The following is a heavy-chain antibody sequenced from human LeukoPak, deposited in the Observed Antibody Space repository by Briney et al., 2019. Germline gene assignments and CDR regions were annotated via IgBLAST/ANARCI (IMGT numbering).Heavy chain of an antibody. V-gene: IGHV4-34*01. Sequence: SETLSLTCAVYGGSFSGYYWSWIRQPPGKGPEWIGEINHSGSTNYNPSLKSRVTISVDTSKNQFSLKLSSVTAADTAVYYCARGLSGALDYWGQGTLVTVSS. J-gene: IGHJ4*02. CDR1: GGSFSGYY. D-gene: IGHD2-8*02. CDR2: INHSGST. CDR3: ARGLSGALDY.